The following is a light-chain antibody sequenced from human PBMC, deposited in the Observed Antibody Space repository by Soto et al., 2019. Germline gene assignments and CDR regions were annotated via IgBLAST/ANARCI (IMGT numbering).Light chain of an antibody. V-gene: IGLV2-8*01. J-gene: IGLJ2*01. CDR1: SSTIGDFNS. CDR3: SSYAGSNCL. CDR2: EVN. Sequence: QSALTQPPSASGSPGQSVTISCTGTSSTIGDFNSVSWYQHHPDKAPQLVIYEVNKRPSGVPDRFSGSKSGNTASLTVSGLQAEDEADYYCSSYAGSNCLFGGGTKLTVL.